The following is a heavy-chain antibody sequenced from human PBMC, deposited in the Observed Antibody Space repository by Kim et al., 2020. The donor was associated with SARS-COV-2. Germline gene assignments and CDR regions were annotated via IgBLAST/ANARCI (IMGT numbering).Heavy chain of an antibody. CDR2: IYYSGST. V-gene: IGHV4-39*07. Sequence: SETLSLTCTISGGSISSSSYYWGWIRQPPGKGLEWIGSIYYSGSTYYNPSLKSRVTISVDTSKNQFSLKLSSVTAADTAVYYCARGVAQSSSWYYYYGMDLWGQGTTVTVSS. CDR1: GGSISSSSYY. CDR3: ARGVAQSSSWYYYYGMDL. D-gene: IGHD6-13*01. J-gene: IGHJ6*02.